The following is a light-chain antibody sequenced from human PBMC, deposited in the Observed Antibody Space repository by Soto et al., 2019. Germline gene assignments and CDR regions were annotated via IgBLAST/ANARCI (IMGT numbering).Light chain of an antibody. CDR3: QQYATSPPMYT. CDR2: GAS. J-gene: IGKJ2*01. V-gene: IGKV3-20*01. Sequence: PGERATLSCRANQSVTSGYLGWYQQKPGQAPRLLIYGASSRATGISDRFSGSGSGTDFTLTISRLEPEDFAVYYCQQYATSPPMYTFGQGTKVEIK. CDR1: QSVTSGY.